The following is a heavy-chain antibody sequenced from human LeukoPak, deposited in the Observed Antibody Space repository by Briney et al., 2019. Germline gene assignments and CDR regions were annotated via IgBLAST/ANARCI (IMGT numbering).Heavy chain of an antibody. J-gene: IGHJ4*03. CDR3: ARGATISETGYFDF. D-gene: IGHD5-24*01. CDR2: IDHRGDT. CDR1: GGSFSGYY. V-gene: IGHV4-34*01. Sequence: SETLSLTCAVYGGSFSGYYWSWIRQSPGKGLEGIAEIDHRGDTNYNPSVKSRVTISVDTSKNQFSLKVRSLSAADTAVYYCARGATISETGYFDFWGQGTLVTVSS.